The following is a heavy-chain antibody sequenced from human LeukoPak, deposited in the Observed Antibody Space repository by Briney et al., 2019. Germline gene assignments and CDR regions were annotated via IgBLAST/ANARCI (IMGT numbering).Heavy chain of an antibody. CDR3: ARDAVSGSSRGYG. V-gene: IGHV1-18*04. CDR2: ISAYNGNT. Sequence: ASVKVSCKASGYTFTGYYMHWVRQAPGQGLEWMGWISAYNGNTNYAQKLQGRVTMTTDTSTGTAYMELRSLRSDDTAVYYCARDAVSGSSRGYGWGQGTLVTVSS. CDR1: GYTFTGYY. D-gene: IGHD6-13*01. J-gene: IGHJ4*02.